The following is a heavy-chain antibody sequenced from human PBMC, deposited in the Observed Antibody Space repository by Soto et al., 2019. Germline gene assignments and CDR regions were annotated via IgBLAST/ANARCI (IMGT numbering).Heavy chain of an antibody. J-gene: IGHJ5*02. D-gene: IGHD1-26*01. Sequence: GGSRRRSWPASGFIFENFVMSWVRQAPGKGLEWISSISGSGFKKYYADSVKGGFTIPRDNSKSTVYLELNNLSAEDTAVYHCAKNQGVELVPLATVDWFDPWGQGSVVTVSS. CDR2: ISGSGFKK. CDR3: AKNQGVELVPLATVDWFDP. CDR1: GFIFENFV. V-gene: IGHV3-23*01.